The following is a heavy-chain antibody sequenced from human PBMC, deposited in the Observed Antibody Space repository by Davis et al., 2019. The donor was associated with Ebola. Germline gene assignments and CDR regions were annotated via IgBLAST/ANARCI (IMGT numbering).Heavy chain of an antibody. CDR2: MNPNSGNT. D-gene: IGHD3-10*01. CDR1: GYTFTSYD. J-gene: IGHJ4*02. V-gene: IGHV1-8*01. Sequence: AASVKVSCKASGYTFTSYDINWVRQATGQGLEWMGWMNPNSGNTGYAQKFQGRVTMTRDTSTSTVYMELSSLRSEDTAVYYCARMGFGLDYWGQGTLVTVSS. CDR3: ARMGFGLDY.